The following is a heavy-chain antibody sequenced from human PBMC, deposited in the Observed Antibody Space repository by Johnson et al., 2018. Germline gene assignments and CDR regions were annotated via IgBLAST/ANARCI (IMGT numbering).Heavy chain of an antibody. CDR2: LSYDGSNK. CDR3: ARDHLQCYYYYMDV. J-gene: IGHJ6*03. CDR1: GFTFSSYA. V-gene: IGHV3-30-3*01. Sequence: VQLVESGGGVVQPGRSXRLSCAASGFTFSSYAMHWVRQAPGKGLEWVAVLSYDGSNKYYADPVKGRFTISRDNSKNTLHLQMNSLRAEDTAVYYCARDHLQCYYYYMDVWGKGTTVTVSS. D-gene: IGHD5-24*01.